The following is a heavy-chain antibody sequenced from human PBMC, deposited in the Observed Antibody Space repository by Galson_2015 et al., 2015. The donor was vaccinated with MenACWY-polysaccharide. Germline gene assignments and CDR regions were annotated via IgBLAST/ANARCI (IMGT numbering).Heavy chain of an antibody. CDR2: ISGSGSST. V-gene: IGHV3-23*01. CDR3: AKDNSNLYYYYGMDV. CDR1: GFTFSNYA. D-gene: IGHD4-23*01. J-gene: IGHJ6*02. Sequence: SLRLSCAASGFTFSNYAMSWVRQAPGKGLEWVSTISGSGSSTYYAGSVKGRFTISRDNSKNTLSLQMNSLRAEGTAVYYCAKDNSNLYYYYGMDVWGQGTTVTVSS.